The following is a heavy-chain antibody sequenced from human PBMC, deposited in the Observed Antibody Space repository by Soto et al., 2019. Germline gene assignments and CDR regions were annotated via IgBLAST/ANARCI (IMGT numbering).Heavy chain of an antibody. CDR3: ARDYLSYYDSSGYYSCVSPFI. Sequence: PGGSLRLSCAASGFTFSSYGMHWVRQAPGKGLEWVAVIWYDGSNKYYADSVKGRFTISRDNSKNTLYLQMNSLRAEDTAVYYCARDYLSYYDSSGYYSCVSPFIWGQGTMVTVSS. CDR2: IWYDGSNK. D-gene: IGHD3-22*01. V-gene: IGHV3-33*01. J-gene: IGHJ3*02. CDR1: GFTFSSYG.